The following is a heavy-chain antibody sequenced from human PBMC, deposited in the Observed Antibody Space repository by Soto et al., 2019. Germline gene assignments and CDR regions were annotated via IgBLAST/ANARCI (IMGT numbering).Heavy chain of an antibody. Sequence: SETLSLTSTVSGGYISSGGYYWNWIRQHPGKGLEWIGYIYYSGSTYYNPTLKSRVTMSVDTSKNQFSLELSSVTAADTAVYYCARSGSLQYYHYFMDVWGKGTTVTVSS. V-gene: IGHV4-31*03. CDR1: GGYISSGGYY. CDR2: IYYSGST. J-gene: IGHJ6*03. CDR3: ARSGSLQYYHYFMDV. D-gene: IGHD3-9*01.